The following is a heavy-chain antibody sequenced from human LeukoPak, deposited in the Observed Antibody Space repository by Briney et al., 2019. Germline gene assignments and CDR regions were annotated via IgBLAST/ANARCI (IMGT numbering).Heavy chain of an antibody. J-gene: IGHJ4*02. V-gene: IGHV3-53*01. CDR2: IYSGGST. Sequence: GGSLRLSCAASGFTVSSNYMSWVRQAPGKGLEWVSVIYSGGSTYYADSVKGRFTISRDNSKNPLYLQMNSLRAEDTAVYYCARADSSYDFWSGYYFDYWGQGTLVTVSS. CDR1: GFTVSSNY. D-gene: IGHD3-3*01. CDR3: ARADSSYDFWSGYYFDY.